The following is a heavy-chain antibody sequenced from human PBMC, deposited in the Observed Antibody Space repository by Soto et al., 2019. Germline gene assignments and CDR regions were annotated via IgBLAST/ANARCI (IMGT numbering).Heavy chain of an antibody. V-gene: IGHV3-74*01. Sequence: EVQLVQSGGGLVQPGGSLRLSCAASGFTFSSYWMHWVRQAPGKGLVWVSRINSDGSSTSHEDSVKGRFTISRDNAKNTLYLQMTSLRAEDTAVYYCASGSGGAFAIWGQGTMVTVSS. J-gene: IGHJ3*02. CDR2: INSDGSST. D-gene: IGHD5-12*01. CDR1: GFTFSSYW. CDR3: ASGSGGAFAI.